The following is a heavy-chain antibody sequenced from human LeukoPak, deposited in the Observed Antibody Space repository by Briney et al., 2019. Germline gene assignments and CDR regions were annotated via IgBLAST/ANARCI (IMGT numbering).Heavy chain of an antibody. J-gene: IGHJ4*02. V-gene: IGHV3-30-3*01. CDR2: ISYDGSNK. Sequence: GGSLRLSCAASGFTFSSYAMHWVRQAPGKGLEWVAVISYDGSNKYYADSVKGRFTISRDNSKNALYLQMNSLRAEDTAVYYCARDGAYYGDYDDWGQGTLVTVSS. CDR1: GFTFSSYA. D-gene: IGHD4-17*01. CDR3: ARDGAYYGDYDD.